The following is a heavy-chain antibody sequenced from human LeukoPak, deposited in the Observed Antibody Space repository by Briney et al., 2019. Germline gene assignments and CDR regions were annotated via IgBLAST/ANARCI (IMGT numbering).Heavy chain of an antibody. D-gene: IGHD6-13*01. Sequence: PGGSLRLSCAASRFTFRRYAMHWVRQAPGKGLECVSAISSNGGSTYYANSVKGRFTISRDNSKNTLYLQMGSLRAEDMAVYYCARGEVAAAGTHLFTPYYYYYMDVWGKGTTVTVSS. CDR2: ISSNGGST. CDR1: RFTFRRYA. J-gene: IGHJ6*03. CDR3: ARGEVAAAGTHLFTPYYYYYMDV. V-gene: IGHV3-64*01.